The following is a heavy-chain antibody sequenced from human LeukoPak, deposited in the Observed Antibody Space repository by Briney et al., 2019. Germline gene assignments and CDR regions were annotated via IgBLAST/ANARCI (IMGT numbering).Heavy chain of an antibody. V-gene: IGHV3-74*01. CDR2: INSDGSST. CDR1: GFTFSSYG. D-gene: IGHD2-15*01. CDR3: ASDPGVVVAATRDY. J-gene: IGHJ4*02. Sequence: GGSLRLSCAASGFTFSSYGMHWVRQAPGKGLVWVSRINSDGSSTSYADSVKGRFTISRDNAKNTLYLQMNSLRVEDTAVYYCASDPGVVVAATRDYWGQGTLVTVSS.